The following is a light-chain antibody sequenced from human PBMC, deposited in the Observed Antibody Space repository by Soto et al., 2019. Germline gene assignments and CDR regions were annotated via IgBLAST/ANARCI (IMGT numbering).Light chain of an antibody. CDR3: QQYGSSRLT. CDR2: GAS. J-gene: IGKJ4*01. Sequence: EIVLAQSPDTLSLSPGERASLSCRASQSVSSNSLAWYQQKTGQAPRLLVYGASSRATGIPDRFSGSGSETDFTLTISRVEPEDFAVYFCQQYGSSRLTFGGGTMVEIK. CDR1: QSVSSNS. V-gene: IGKV3-20*01.